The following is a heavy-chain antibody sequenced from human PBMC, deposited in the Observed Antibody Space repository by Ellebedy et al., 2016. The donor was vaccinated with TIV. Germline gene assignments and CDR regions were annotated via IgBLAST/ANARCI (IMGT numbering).Heavy chain of an antibody. CDR3: ARDLYYYDSSGYYPLDY. CDR1: GGSISSYY. Sequence: SETLSLTXTVSGGSISSYYWSWIRQPAGKGLEWIGRIYTSGSTNYNPSLKSRVTISVDTSKNQFSLKLSSVTAADTAVYYCARDLYYYDSSGYYPLDYWGQGTLVTVSS. V-gene: IGHV4-4*07. D-gene: IGHD3-22*01. CDR2: IYTSGST. J-gene: IGHJ4*02.